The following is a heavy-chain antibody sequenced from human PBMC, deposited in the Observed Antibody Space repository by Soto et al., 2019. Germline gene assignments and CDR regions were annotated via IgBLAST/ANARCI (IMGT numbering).Heavy chain of an antibody. CDR2: IYYSGST. D-gene: IGHD3-10*01. CDR3: ARVRSGYTMVRGVISYFDY. Sequence: SETLSLTCTVSGGSISSYYWSWIRQPPGKGLEWIGYIYYSGSTNYNPSLKGRVTISVDTSKNQFSLKLSSVTAADTAVYYCARVRSGYTMVRGVISYFDYWGQGTLVTVSS. CDR1: GGSISSYY. J-gene: IGHJ4*02. V-gene: IGHV4-59*01.